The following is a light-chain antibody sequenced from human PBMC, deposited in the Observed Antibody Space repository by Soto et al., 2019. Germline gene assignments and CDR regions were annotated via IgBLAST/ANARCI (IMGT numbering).Light chain of an antibody. J-gene: IGKJ1*01. CDR3: QQSYSTPPWT. V-gene: IGKV1-39*01. CDR2: AAS. Sequence: DIQLTQSPSTLSASLGDRVTITCRASQNIDIWLSWYQQKPGKAPKLLIYAASSLQSGVPSRFSGSGSGTDFTLTISSLQPEDFATYYCQQSYSTPPWTFGQGTKVDI. CDR1: QNIDIW.